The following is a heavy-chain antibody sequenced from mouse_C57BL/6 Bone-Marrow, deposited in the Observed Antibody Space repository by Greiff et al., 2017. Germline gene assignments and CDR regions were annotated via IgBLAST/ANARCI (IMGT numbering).Heavy chain of an antibody. J-gene: IGHJ2*01. CDR3: ARGYVDY. D-gene: IGHD2-2*01. Sequence: EVQLVESGGGLVKPGGSLKLSCAASGFTFSDYGMHWVRQAPEKGLEWVAYISSGSSTIYYADPMKGRFTISRDNAKNTLFLQMTSLRSEDTAMYYCARGYVDYWGQGTTLTVSS. V-gene: IGHV5-17*01. CDR1: GFTFSDYG. CDR2: ISSGSSTI.